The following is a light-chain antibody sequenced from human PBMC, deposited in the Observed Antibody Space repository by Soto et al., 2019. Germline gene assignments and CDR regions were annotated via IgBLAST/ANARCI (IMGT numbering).Light chain of an antibody. Sequence: QSVLTQPRSVPGSPGQSVTISCTATSDDVDFSTYVSWYQQRPGKAPKLLIFDVTQRPSGVPHRFAGSKSGDTASLTISGLQADDEADYFCCSYTGRVTFVIFGGGTKVTVL. CDR3: CSYTGRVTFVI. CDR2: DVT. J-gene: IGLJ2*01. CDR1: SDDVDFSTY. V-gene: IGLV2-11*01.